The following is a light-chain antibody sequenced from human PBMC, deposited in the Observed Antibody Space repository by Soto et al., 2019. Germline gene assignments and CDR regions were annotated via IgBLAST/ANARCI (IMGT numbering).Light chain of an antibody. Sequence: QSVLTQSPSASASLGASVKLTCTLSSGHSSYAIAWHQQQPEKGPRYLMKLNSDGSHTKGDGIPDRFSGSSSRVERYLTISSLQSEDEADYYCQTWSTGIQVFGGGTKLTVL. V-gene: IGLV4-69*01. CDR3: QTWSTGIQV. CDR2: LNSDGSH. J-gene: IGLJ2*01. CDR1: SGHSSYA.